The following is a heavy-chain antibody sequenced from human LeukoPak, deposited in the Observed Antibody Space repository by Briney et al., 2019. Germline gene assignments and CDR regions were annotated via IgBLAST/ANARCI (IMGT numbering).Heavy chain of an antibody. J-gene: IGHJ4*02. CDR1: GFTFSSYW. CDR2: INSDGSST. CDR3: ARHEDWLDQGKIDY. V-gene: IGHV3-74*01. Sequence: GGSLRLSCAASGFTFSSYWMHWVRHAPGKGLVWVSRINSDGSSTNYADSVKGRFTISRDNAKNTLYLQMNSLRAEDTAVYYCARHEDWLDQGKIDYWGQGTLVTVSS. D-gene: IGHD6-19*01.